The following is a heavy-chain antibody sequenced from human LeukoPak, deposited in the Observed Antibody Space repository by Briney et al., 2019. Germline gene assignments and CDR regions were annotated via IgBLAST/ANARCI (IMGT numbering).Heavy chain of an antibody. D-gene: IGHD3-10*01. CDR3: AKGGLWFGELSNWFDP. CDR2: ISWNSGSI. V-gene: IGHV3-9*01. CDR1: GFTLDDYA. Sequence: GGSLRLSCAASGFTLDDYAMHWVRQAPGKGLERVSGISWNSGSIGYADSVKGRFTISRDNAKNSLYLQMNSLRAEGTALYYCAKGGLWFGELSNWFDPWGQGTLVTVSS. J-gene: IGHJ5*02.